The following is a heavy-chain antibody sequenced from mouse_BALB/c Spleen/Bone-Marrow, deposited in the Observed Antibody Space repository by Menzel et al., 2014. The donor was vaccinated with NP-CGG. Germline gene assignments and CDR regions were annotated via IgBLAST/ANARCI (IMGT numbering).Heavy chain of an antibody. CDR2: IYPGDGDT. CDR1: GYAFSSYW. J-gene: IGHJ2*01. D-gene: IGHD1-1*01. CDR3: ARRGYYYGSSYVDY. V-gene: IGHV1-80*01. Sequence: QVQLQQSGAELVRPGSSVKISCKASGYAFSSYWMNWVKQRPGQGLEWIGQIYPGDGDTNYNGKFKGKATLTADKPSSTAYMQLSSLTSEDSAVYFCARRGYYYGSSYVDYWGQGTTLTVSS.